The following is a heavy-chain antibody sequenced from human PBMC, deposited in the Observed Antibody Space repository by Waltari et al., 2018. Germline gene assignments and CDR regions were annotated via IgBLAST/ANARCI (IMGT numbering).Heavy chain of an antibody. D-gene: IGHD6-19*01. J-gene: IGHJ4*02. CDR3: VREVFGSGWRESYFFDY. Sequence: EVQLVESGGGMVRPGGSLSLSCEASGSTFIDNGWRWVRQVPGKGLEWVSGINWSGARTSYADSVMGRFTVSRDNAMNSLYLEMSSLRAEDTALYYCVREVFGSGWRESYFFDYWGQGTLVTVSS. V-gene: IGHV3-20*04. CDR1: GSTFIDNG. CDR2: INWSGART.